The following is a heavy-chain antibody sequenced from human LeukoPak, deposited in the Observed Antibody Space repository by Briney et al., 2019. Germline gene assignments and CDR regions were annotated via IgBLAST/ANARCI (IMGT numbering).Heavy chain of an antibody. CDR2: INDGGTNT. V-gene: IGHV3-23*01. CDR3: AKGSSGARPYYFDY. J-gene: IGHJ4*02. CDR1: GFTFSNYA. Sequence: PGGSLRLSCTASGFTFSNYAMSWVRQAPGQGLEWFSAINDGGTNTYYADSVKGRFTISRDNSKNTLSLQMNSLIVEDTAVYYCAKGSSGARPYYFDYWGQGTLVTVSS.